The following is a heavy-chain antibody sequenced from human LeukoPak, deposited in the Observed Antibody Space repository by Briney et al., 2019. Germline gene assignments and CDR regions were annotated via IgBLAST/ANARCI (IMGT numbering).Heavy chain of an antibody. V-gene: IGHV4-39*01. J-gene: IGHJ6*03. Sequence: SEPLSLTCTVSGGPISSSSYFCRWIRQPPAKGLGWNGSIYYSGSPFYNPSTKSRVTISVQTSKTQSSLKLSSVTAADPAVYYCARLLFSSSSGYYYYMDVWGKGTTVTVSS. D-gene: IGHD6-6*01. CDR1: GGPISSSSYF. CDR3: ARLLFSSSSGYYYYMDV. CDR2: IYYSGSP.